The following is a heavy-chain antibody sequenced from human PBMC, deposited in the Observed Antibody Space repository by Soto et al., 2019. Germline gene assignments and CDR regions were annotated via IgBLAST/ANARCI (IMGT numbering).Heavy chain of an antibody. V-gene: IGHV2-5*02. Sequence: QITLKESGPTLVKPTQTLTLTCTFSGFSLSTSGMGVGWIRQPPGKALEWLALIYWDEDKRYSPSLKSRLTITKATPKTQVVLTMTNMDPVDTATYYCVPSRCGGDCLQSSSAHYYYGMDVWGQGTTVTVSS. CDR1: GFSLSTSGMG. CDR3: VPSRCGGDCLQSSSAHYYYGMDV. J-gene: IGHJ6*02. D-gene: IGHD2-21*02. CDR2: IYWDEDK.